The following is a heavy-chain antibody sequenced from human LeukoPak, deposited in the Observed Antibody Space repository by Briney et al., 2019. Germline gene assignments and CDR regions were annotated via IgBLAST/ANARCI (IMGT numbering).Heavy chain of an antibody. CDR2: INHSGST. CDR1: GGSFSGYY. Sequence: SETLSLTCAVYGGSFSGYYWSWIRQPPGKGLEWIGEINHSGSTNYNPTLKSRVTILVDTSKNQFSLKLSSVTAADTPVYYCARGSVLEGMVVVPAAPANYYYYYGMDVWGKGTTVTVSS. V-gene: IGHV4-34*01. D-gene: IGHD2-2*01. CDR3: ARGSVLEGMVVVPAAPANYYYYYGMDV. J-gene: IGHJ6*04.